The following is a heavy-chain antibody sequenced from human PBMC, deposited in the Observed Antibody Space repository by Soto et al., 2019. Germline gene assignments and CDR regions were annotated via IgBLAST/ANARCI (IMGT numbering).Heavy chain of an antibody. CDR3: AREWNFSDCIGYSEYFQR. CDR2: VNPSGGST. V-gene: IGHV1-46*01. Sequence: QVQLVQSGAEVKKPGASVKVSCKASGYIFTAYSMHWVRQAPGQGLEWMGVVNPSGGSTNDAQKSQGRITMTRETSTSTVCMDLSSLTPEVTAVYYCAREWNFSDCIGYSEYFQRWGPGTLVTVSS. CDR1: GYIFTAYS. D-gene: IGHD2-21*01. J-gene: IGHJ1*01.